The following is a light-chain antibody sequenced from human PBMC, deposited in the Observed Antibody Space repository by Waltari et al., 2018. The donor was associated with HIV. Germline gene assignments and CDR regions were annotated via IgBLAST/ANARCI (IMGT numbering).Light chain of an antibody. V-gene: IGKV3-20*01. Sequence: EIVLTQSPDSLSLSPGDRATLSCRASQSVTASYLAWYQQKPGQAPRLLIYAASSRATGIPDRFSGSGSGTDFTLTVSRLESEDFAVYYCQQYGSSPYTFGQGTKLEIK. CDR3: QQYGSSPYT. J-gene: IGKJ2*01. CDR1: QSVTASY. CDR2: AAS.